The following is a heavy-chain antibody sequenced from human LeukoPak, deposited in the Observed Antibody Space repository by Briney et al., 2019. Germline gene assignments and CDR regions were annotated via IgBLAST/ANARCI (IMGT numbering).Heavy chain of an antibody. CDR3: ARGDAFSGDH. CDR2: LHPEGNEK. CDR1: GLTFRNFW. Sequence: GGSLRLSCAASGLTFRNFWMGWVRQAPGRGLEWVANLHPEGNEKYHVESVKGRFTISRDNPKSSLFLQMNGLRVEDTAVYYCARGDAFSGDHWGQGTLVTVSS. V-gene: IGHV3-7*04. J-gene: IGHJ4*02.